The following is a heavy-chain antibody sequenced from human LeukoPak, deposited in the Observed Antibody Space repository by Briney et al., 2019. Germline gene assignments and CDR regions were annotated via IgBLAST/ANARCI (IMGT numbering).Heavy chain of an antibody. V-gene: IGHV3-11*01. CDR2: IRSSGTTT. CDR1: GFTFSDYY. Sequence: GGSLRLSRAASGFTFSDYYMSWIRQAPGKGLEWLSYIRSSGTTTYYADSVVGRFTISRDNAKNSLYLQMNSLRAEDTAVYYCARGIGVTGLTAAYWGQGTLVTVSS. D-gene: IGHD2-21*02. CDR3: ARGIGVTGLTAAY. J-gene: IGHJ4*02.